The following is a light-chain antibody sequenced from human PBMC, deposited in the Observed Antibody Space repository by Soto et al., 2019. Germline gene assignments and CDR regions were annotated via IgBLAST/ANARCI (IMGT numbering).Light chain of an antibody. CDR1: QSFSSRY. Sequence: EIGLTQSPGTLSLSPGERATLSCRASQSFSSRYLAWYQQKPGQAPRFLIYGASSRATGIPDRFSGSGSGTHFTLTISRVEPDDFAVYYCQQYGCSPPYSFGQGTKLEIK. CDR3: QQYGCSPPYS. J-gene: IGKJ2*03. CDR2: GAS. V-gene: IGKV3-20*01.